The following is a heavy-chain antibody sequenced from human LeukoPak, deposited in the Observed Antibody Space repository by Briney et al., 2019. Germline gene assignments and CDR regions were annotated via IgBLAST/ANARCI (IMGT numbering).Heavy chain of an antibody. CDR3: ASTVDS. Sequence: PPETLSLTCTLSGGSISSSSYYWGWIRQPPGKGLEWIGRIYYSGRTYYNPSLKSRVTISVDTSKNQFSLKLSSVTAADTAVYYCASTVDSWGQGTPVAVSS. CDR1: GGSISSSSYY. CDR2: IYYSGRT. V-gene: IGHV4-39*01. J-gene: IGHJ4*02.